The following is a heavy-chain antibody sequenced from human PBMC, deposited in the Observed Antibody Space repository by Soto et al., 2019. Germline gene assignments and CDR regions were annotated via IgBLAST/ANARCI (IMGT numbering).Heavy chain of an antibody. CDR1: GYTFTSYD. D-gene: IGHD3-22*01. CDR2: INPNSGGT. CDR3: ARLLTYYYDSSGYYLIDY. Sequence: ASVKVSCKASGYTFTSYDINWVRQATGQGLEWMGWINPNSGGTNYAQKFQGRVTMTRDTSISTAYMELSRLRSDDTAVYYCARLLTYYYDSSGYYLIDYWGQGTLVTVSS. J-gene: IGHJ4*02. V-gene: IGHV1-2*02.